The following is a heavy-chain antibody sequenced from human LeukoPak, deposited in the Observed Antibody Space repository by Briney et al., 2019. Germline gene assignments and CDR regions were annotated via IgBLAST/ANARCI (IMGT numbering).Heavy chain of an antibody. CDR3: ARDPPAVLIDTYG. Sequence: PGGSLRLSCTASGFIVTNNYINWVRQAPGKGLEWVSLVYSGGSTYYADFVKGRFTISRDNSKNMVYLQMNGLRAEDTAMYYCARDPPAVLIDTYGWGQGTLVTVSS. V-gene: IGHV3-66*01. D-gene: IGHD2-8*01. CDR1: GFIVTNNY. CDR2: VYSGGST. J-gene: IGHJ4*02.